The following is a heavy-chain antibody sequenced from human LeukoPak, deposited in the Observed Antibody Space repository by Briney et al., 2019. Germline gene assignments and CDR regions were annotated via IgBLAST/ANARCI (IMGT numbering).Heavy chain of an antibody. CDR1: GGTFSSYA. D-gene: IGHD1-26*01. V-gene: IGHV1-69*13. CDR3: ARVARVGAYYFDY. Sequence: SVKVSCKASGGTFSSYAISWVRQAPGQGLEWMGGITPIFGTANYAQKFQGRVTITADESTSTAYMELSSLRSEDTAVYYCARVARVGAYYFDYWGQGTLVTVSS. J-gene: IGHJ4*02. CDR2: ITPIFGTA.